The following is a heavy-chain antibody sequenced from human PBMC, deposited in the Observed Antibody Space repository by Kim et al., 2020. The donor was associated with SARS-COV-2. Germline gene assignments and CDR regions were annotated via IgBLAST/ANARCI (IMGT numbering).Heavy chain of an antibody. J-gene: IGHJ4*02. D-gene: IGHD3-10*01. CDR1: GYTFTGYY. V-gene: IGHV1-2*04. CDR3: ARGGTGSGIPNDY. Sequence: ASVKVSCKASGYTFTGYYMHWVRQAPGQGLEWMGWINPNSGGTNYAQKFQGWVTMTRDTSISTAYMELSRLRSDDTAVYYCARGGTGSGIPNDYWGQGTLVTVSS. CDR2: INPNSGGT.